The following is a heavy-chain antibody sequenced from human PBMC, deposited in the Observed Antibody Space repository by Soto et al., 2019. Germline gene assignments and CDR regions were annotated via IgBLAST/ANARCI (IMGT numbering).Heavy chain of an antibody. Sequence: PVWSLRLSWSASLFTFSSYSMNWVLHDPCKGLEWVSSISSSSSYIYYADSVKGRFTISRDNAKNSLYLQMNSLRAEDTAVYYCARDQRYYDSSSWFDPWGQGTLVTVSS. D-gene: IGHD3-22*01. CDR2: ISSSSSYI. V-gene: IGHV3-21*01. CDR3: ARDQRYYDSSSWFDP. J-gene: IGHJ5*02. CDR1: LFTFSSYS.